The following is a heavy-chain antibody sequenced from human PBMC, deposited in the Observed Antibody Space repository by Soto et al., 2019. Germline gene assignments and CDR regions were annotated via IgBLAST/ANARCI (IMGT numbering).Heavy chain of an antibody. D-gene: IGHD4-17*01. CDR1: GFTFSSYG. CDR2: ISYDGSNK. CDR3: AKDSVGDYGVY. V-gene: IGHV3-30*18. Sequence: GGSLRLSCAASGFTFSSYGMHWVRQAPGKGLEWVAVISYDGSNKYYADSVKGRFTISRDNSKNTLYLQMNSLRAEDTTVYYCAKDSVGDYGVYWGQGTLVTVSS. J-gene: IGHJ4*02.